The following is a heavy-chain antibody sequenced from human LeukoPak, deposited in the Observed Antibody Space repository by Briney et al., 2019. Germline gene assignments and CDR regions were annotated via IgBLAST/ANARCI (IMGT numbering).Heavy chain of an antibody. D-gene: IGHD5-18*01. J-gene: IGHJ4*02. CDR2: IKEGGNGK. CDR3: ARGAYSPFDY. Sequence: PGGSLRLSCAASGFRFDNHWMTWVRQAPGKGLEWVANIKEGGNGKDYVDSAKGRFTISRDNAKNSLYLQMNSLRAEDTAVSYCARGAYSPFDYWGQGTLVTVSS. CDR1: GFRFDNHW. V-gene: IGHV3-7*01.